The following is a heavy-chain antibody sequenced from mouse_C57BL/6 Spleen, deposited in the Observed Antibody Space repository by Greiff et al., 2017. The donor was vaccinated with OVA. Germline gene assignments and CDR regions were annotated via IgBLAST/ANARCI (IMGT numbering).Heavy chain of an antibody. J-gene: IGHJ1*03. Sequence: EVQRVESGGGLVQPGGSLKLSCAASGFTFSDYYMYWVRQTPEKRLEWVAYISNGGGSTYYPDTVTGRFTISRDNAKHTLYLQMSRLKSEDTAMYYCARPYYGSSGGYWYCDVWGTGTTVTVSS. CDR3: ARPYYGSSGGYWYCDV. CDR1: GFTFSDYY. CDR2: ISNGGGST. D-gene: IGHD1-1*01. V-gene: IGHV5-12*01.